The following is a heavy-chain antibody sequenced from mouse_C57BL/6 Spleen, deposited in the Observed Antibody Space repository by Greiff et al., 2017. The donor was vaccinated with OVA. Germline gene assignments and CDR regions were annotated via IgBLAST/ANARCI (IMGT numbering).Heavy chain of an antibody. V-gene: IGHV5-4*01. CDR3: ARDPGTGAMDY. CDR1: GFTFSSYA. D-gene: IGHD4-1*01. CDR2: ISDGGSYT. J-gene: IGHJ4*01. Sequence: EVKLVESGGGLVKPGGSLKLSCAASGFTFSSYAMSWVRQTPEKRLEWVATISDGGSYTYYPDNVKGRFTISRDNDKNNLYLQMSHLKSEDTAMYYCARDPGTGAMDYWGQGTSVTVSS.